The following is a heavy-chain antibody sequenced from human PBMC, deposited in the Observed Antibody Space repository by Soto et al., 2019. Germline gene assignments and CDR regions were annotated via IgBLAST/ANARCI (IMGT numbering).Heavy chain of an antibody. V-gene: IGHV1-3*01. CDR3: ARDHRTNGGPVAAFDI. Sequence: TFTSYAMHWVRQAPGQRLERMGWINAGNGNTKYPQKFQGRVTITRDTSASKAYMELSSLRSEDEDVFYCARDHRTNGGPVAAFDIWGQGTMVTFSS. CDR2: INAGNGNT. D-gene: IGHD7-27*01. CDR1: TFTSYA. J-gene: IGHJ3*02.